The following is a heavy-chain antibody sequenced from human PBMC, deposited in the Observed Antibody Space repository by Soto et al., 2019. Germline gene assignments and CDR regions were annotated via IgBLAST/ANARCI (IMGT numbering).Heavy chain of an antibody. J-gene: IGHJ6*02. CDR2: ISYDGSNK. CDR3: ARDREMDYYYGMDV. V-gene: IGHV3-30-3*01. CDR1: GFTFSSYA. Sequence: QVQLVESGGGVVQPGRSLRLSCAASGFTFSSYAMHWVRQAPGKGLEWVAVISYDGSNKYYADSVKGRFTISRDKSKNALYLQMNGLSADDTAEYYGARDREMDYYYGMDVWGQGTTVTVSS. D-gene: IGHD2-2*03.